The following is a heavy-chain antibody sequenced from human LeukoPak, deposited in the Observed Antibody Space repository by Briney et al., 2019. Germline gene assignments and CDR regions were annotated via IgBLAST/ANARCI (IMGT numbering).Heavy chain of an antibody. V-gene: IGHV3-53*04. D-gene: IGHD3-22*01. Sequence: PGGSLRLSCAASGFTVSSNYMSWVRQAPGKGLEWVSVIYSGGSTYYADSVKGRFTISRHNPKNTLYLQMNSLRAEDTAVYYCARRMIVGMDVWGQGTTVTVSS. J-gene: IGHJ6*02. CDR1: GFTVSSNY. CDR2: IYSGGST. CDR3: ARRMIVGMDV.